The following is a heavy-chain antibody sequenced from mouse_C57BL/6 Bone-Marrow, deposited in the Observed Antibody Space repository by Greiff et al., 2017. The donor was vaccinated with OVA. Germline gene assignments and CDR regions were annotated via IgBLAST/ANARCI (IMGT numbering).Heavy chain of an antibody. J-gene: IGHJ3*01. Sequence: QVQLQQSGAELVRPGTSVKMSCKASGYTFTNYWIGWAKQRPGHGLEWIGDIYPGGGYTNYNEKFKGKATLTADKSSSTAYMQFSRLTSEDSAIYGCGSHYQDEDWFAYWGQGNLANGSA. CDR2: IYPGGGYT. V-gene: IGHV1-63*01. D-gene: IGHD1-2*01. CDR3: GSHYQDEDWFAY. CDR1: GYTFTNYW.